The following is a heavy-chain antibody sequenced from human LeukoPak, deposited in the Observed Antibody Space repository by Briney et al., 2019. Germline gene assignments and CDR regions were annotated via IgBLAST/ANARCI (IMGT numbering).Heavy chain of an antibody. J-gene: IGHJ3*02. CDR1: GGSFSGYY. Sequence: PSETLSLTCAVYGGSFSGYYWSWIRQPPGKGLEWIGEINHSGSTNYNPSLKSRVTISVDTSKNQFSLKLSSVTAADTAVYYCASCYGRAFDIWGQGTMVTVSS. V-gene: IGHV4-34*01. D-gene: IGHD2-15*01. CDR3: ASCYGRAFDI. CDR2: INHSGST.